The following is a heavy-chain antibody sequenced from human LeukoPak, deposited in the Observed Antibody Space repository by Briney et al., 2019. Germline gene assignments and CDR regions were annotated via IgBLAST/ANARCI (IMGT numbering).Heavy chain of an antibody. D-gene: IGHD3-3*01. V-gene: IGHV1-18*01. CDR2: ISAYNGNT. CDR3: ASGNYYDFWSGYPNFDY. Sequence: ASVKVSCKASGYTFTSYGISWVRQAPGQGLEWMGWISAYNGNTNYVQKLRGRVTMTTDTSTSTAYMELRSLRSDDTAVYYCASGNYYDFWSGYPNFDYWGQGTLVTVSS. J-gene: IGHJ4*02. CDR1: GYTFTSYG.